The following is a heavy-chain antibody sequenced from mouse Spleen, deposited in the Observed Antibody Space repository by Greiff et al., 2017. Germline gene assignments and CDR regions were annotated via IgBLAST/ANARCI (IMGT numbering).Heavy chain of an antibody. D-gene: IGHD1-1*01. Sequence: VQLQQSGPELVKPGASVKMSCKASGYTFTDYNMHWVKQSHGKSLEWIGYINPNNGGTSYNQKFKGKATLTVNKSSSTAYMELRSLTSEDSAVYYGARSGDYGSPHFDYWGQGTTLTVSS. V-gene: IGHV1-22*01. CDR1: GYTFTDYN. CDR2: INPNNGGT. J-gene: IGHJ2*01. CDR3: ARSGDYGSPHFDY.